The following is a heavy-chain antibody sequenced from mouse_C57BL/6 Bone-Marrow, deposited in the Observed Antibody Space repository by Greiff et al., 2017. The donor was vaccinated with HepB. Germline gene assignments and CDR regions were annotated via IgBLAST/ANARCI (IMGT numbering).Heavy chain of an antibody. CDR2: IWSGGST. CDR3: ARNGYYYGSWFAY. Sequence: VMLVESGPGLVQPSQSLSITCTVSGFSLTSYGVHWVRQSPGKGLEWLGVIWSGGSTDYNAAFISRLSISKDNSKSQVFFKMNSLQADDTAIYYCARNGYYYGSWFAYWGQGTLVTVSA. CDR1: GFSLTSYG. J-gene: IGHJ3*01. V-gene: IGHV2-2*01. D-gene: IGHD1-1*01.